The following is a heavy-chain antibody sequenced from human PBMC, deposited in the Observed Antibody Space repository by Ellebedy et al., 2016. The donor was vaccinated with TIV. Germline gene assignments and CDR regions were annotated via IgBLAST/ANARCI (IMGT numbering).Heavy chain of an antibody. CDR1: GFTFSSYG. J-gene: IGHJ4*02. D-gene: IGHD4-17*01. Sequence: GESLKISCAASGFTFSSYGMHWVRQAPGKGLEWVAVIWYDGSNKYYADSVKGRFTISRDNSKNTLYLQMNSLRAEDTAVYYCARMVYGDALDYWGQGTLVTVSS. V-gene: IGHV3-33*08. CDR3: ARMVYGDALDY. CDR2: IWYDGSNK.